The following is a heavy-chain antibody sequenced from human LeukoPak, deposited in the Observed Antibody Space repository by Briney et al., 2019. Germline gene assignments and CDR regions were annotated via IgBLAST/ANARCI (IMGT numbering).Heavy chain of an antibody. J-gene: IGHJ4*02. CDR2: IYYSGST. CDR3: VRRYCSGGRCYLGY. D-gene: IGHD2-15*01. CDR1: GGSISSGDYY. Sequence: PSQTLSLTCTVSGGSISSGDYYWSWIRQPPGKGLEWIGYIYYSGSTYQNPSFKSRVTILVDTSKNQFSLKLSSVTAADTAVYYCVRRYCSGGRCYLGYWGQGTLVTVSS. V-gene: IGHV4-30-4*01.